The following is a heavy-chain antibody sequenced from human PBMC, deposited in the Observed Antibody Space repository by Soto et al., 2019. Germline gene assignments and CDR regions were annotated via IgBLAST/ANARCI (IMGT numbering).Heavy chain of an antibody. CDR1: GGSFSGYY. Sequence: PSETLSLTCAVYGGSFSGYYWSWIRQPPGKGLEWIGEINHSGSTNYNPSLKSRVTISVDTSKNRFSLKLSSVTAADTAVYYCARGRYSYGPDYWGQGTLVTVSS. D-gene: IGHD5-18*01. V-gene: IGHV4-34*01. CDR3: ARGRYSYGPDY. J-gene: IGHJ4*02. CDR2: INHSGST.